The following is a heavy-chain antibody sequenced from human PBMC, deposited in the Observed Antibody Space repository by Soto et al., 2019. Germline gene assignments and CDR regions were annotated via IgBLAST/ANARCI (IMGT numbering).Heavy chain of an antibody. D-gene: IGHD2-15*01. V-gene: IGHV2-5*02. CDR3: AHRRGGYCSGGSCESFDY. CDR1: GFSLSTSGVG. J-gene: IGHJ4*02. CDR2: IYWDDDK. Sequence: QITLKESGPTLVKPTQTLTLTCTFSGFSLSTSGVGVGWIRQPPGKALEWLALIYWDDDKRYSPSLKSRLTITKDNSKNQVVLTMTNMDPVDTATYYCAHRRGGYCSGGSCESFDYWGQGTLVTVSS.